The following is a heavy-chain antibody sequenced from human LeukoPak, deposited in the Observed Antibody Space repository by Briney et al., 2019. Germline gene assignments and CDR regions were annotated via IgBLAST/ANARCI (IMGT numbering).Heavy chain of an antibody. V-gene: IGHV4-59*01. Sequence: PSETLSLTCTVSGGSISSYYWSWIRQPPGKGLEWIGYIYYSGSTNYNPSLKSRVTISVDTSKNQFSLKLSSVTAADTAVYYCARSYDFWSGYYSGLDYWGQGTLVTVSS. CDR3: ARSYDFWSGYYSGLDY. CDR2: IYYSGST. D-gene: IGHD3-3*01. J-gene: IGHJ4*02. CDR1: GGSISSYY.